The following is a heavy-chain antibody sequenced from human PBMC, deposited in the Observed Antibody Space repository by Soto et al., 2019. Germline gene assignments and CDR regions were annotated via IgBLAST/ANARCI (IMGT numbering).Heavy chain of an antibody. Sequence: PGGSLRLSCAASGFTFSNAWMSWVRQAPGKGLEWVGRIKSKTDGGTTDYAAPVKGRFTISRDDSKNTLYLQMNSLKTEDTAVYYCTTALLRWRLYYFDYWGQGTLVTVSS. CDR2: IKSKTDGGTT. V-gene: IGHV3-15*01. CDR3: TTALLRWRLYYFDY. J-gene: IGHJ4*02. CDR1: GFTFSNAW. D-gene: IGHD2-21*02.